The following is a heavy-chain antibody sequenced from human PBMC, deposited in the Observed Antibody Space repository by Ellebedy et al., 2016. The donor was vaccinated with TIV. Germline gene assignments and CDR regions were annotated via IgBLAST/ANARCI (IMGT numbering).Heavy chain of an antibody. D-gene: IGHD6-19*01. CDR1: GFPFSSSW. CDR2: IKQDGSDK. V-gene: IGHV3-7*01. J-gene: IGHJ4*02. CDR3: ARRVAGKASFDY. Sequence: GESLKISCAASGFPFSSSWMTWVRQAPGKGLEWVANIKQDGSDKFYGDSVKGRFTISRDNAKNSLYLQMNSLRAEDTAVYYCARRVAGKASFDYWGQGTLVTVSS.